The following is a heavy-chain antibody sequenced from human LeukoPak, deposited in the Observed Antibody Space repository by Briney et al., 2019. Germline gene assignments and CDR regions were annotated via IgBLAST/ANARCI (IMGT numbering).Heavy chain of an antibody. CDR1: GFTFSSYT. D-gene: IGHD1-1*01. CDR3: ARALTTLTYEGY. Sequence: GGSLRLSCAASGFTFSSYTMHWIRQAPGKGLEWVSSISGSNSYIFYADSVKGRFTVSRDNAKDSLYQQMNSLRAEDTAVYYCARALTTLTYEGYWGQGTLVTVSS. V-gene: IGHV3-21*01. J-gene: IGHJ4*02. CDR2: ISGSNSYI.